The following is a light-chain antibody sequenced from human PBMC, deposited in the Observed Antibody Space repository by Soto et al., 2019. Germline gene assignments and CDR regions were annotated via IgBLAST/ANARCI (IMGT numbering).Light chain of an antibody. Sequence: DIPMTHSPSALSASVGDRVTSTCRASQSISSWLAWYQQKPGKAPKILIYNADTLESGVPSRFSGSGYGTEFILIISSLQPDDFATYYCQQFSLYWAFGQGTKVDI. CDR2: NAD. CDR3: QQFSLYWA. CDR1: QSISSW. V-gene: IGKV1-5*01. J-gene: IGKJ1*01.